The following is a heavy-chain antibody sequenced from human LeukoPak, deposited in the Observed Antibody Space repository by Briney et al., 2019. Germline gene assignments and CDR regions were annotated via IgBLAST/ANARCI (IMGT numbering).Heavy chain of an antibody. D-gene: IGHD6-13*01. Sequence: SETLSLTCTVSGGSISSSSYYWGWIRQPPGKGLEWIGYIYHSGSTYYNPSLKSRVTISVDRSKNQFSLKLSSVTAADTAVYYCARAGYSSSWNFSYWYFDLWGRGTLVTVSS. V-gene: IGHV4-30-2*01. CDR2: IYHSGST. CDR1: GGSISSSSYY. J-gene: IGHJ2*01. CDR3: ARAGYSSSWNFSYWYFDL.